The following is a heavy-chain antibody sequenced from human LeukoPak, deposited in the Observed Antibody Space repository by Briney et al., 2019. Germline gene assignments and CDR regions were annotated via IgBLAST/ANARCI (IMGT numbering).Heavy chain of an antibody. D-gene: IGHD3-22*01. CDR2: IKQDGSEK. CDR3: ARSGCYYDSSGSDY. Sequence: GGSLRLSCAASGFTFSSYWMSWVRQAPGKGLEWVANIKQDGSEKYYVDSVKGRFTISRDNAKNSLYLQMNSLRAEDTAVYYCARSGCYYDSSGSDYWGQGTLVTVSS. J-gene: IGHJ4*02. V-gene: IGHV3-7*01. CDR1: GFTFSSYW.